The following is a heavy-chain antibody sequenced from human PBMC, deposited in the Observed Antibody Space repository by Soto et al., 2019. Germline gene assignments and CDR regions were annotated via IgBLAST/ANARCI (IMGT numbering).Heavy chain of an antibody. D-gene: IGHD3-22*01. J-gene: IGHJ4*02. CDR2: IIPILGIA. CDR3: ARLLYYDSSGYPVDY. CDR1: GGTFSSY. V-gene: IGHV1-69*02. Sequence: QVQLVQSGAEVMKPGSSVKVSCKASGGTFSSYISWVRQAPGQGLEWMGRIIPILGIANYAQKFQGRVTITTDKSTSTAYMELSSLRSEDTAVYYCARLLYYDSSGYPVDYWGQGTLVTVSS.